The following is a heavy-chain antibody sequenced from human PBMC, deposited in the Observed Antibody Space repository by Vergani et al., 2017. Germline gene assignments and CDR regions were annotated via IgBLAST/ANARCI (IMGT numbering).Heavy chain of an antibody. V-gene: IGHV3-21*01. J-gene: IGHJ6*02. CDR3: ARDSKEGYSYGLDYYYYVMDV. Sequence: EVQLVESGGGLVKPGGSLRLSCAASGFTFSSYSMHWVRQAPGKGLEWVSSISSSSSYRYYADSVKGRFTISRDNAKNSLYLQMNSLRAEDTAVYYCARDSKEGYSYGLDYYYYVMDVWSQGTTVTVSS. D-gene: IGHD5-18*01. CDR1: GFTFSSYS. CDR2: ISSSSSYR.